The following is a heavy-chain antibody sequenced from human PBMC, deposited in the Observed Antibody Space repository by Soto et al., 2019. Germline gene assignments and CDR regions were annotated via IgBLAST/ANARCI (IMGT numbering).Heavy chain of an antibody. D-gene: IGHD2-21*02. CDR3: AAELYSLGGCCSFDV. J-gene: IGHJ3*01. CDR2: IVVGSGST. Sequence: QMQVVQSGPEVKQPGTSVKVSCKTSGFTFSNSAVQWVRQARGQSLEWMGWIVVGSGSTNSAQKFRERVTITRDMSTSTAHMELSSLTSDDTAVYYCAAELYSLGGCCSFDVWGQGTMVTVST. CDR1: GFTFSNSA. V-gene: IGHV1-58*01.